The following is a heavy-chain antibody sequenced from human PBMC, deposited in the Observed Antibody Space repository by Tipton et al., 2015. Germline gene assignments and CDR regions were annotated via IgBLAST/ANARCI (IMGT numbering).Heavy chain of an antibody. V-gene: IGHV1-69*01. CDR1: GGTFRNYA. CDR2: IIPLFGTE. J-gene: IGHJ4*02. D-gene: IGHD6-13*01. Sequence: QSGAEVKKPGSSVKVSCKASGGTFRNYALNWVRQAPGQGLEWTGGIIPLFGTENYAQKFQGRVTITADESTAYMELSSLRSEDTAVYYCTLTSITADLDFWGQGTLVTVSS. CDR3: TLTSITADLDF.